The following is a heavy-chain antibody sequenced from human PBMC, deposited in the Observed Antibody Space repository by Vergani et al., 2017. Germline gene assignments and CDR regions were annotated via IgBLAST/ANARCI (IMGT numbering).Heavy chain of an antibody. D-gene: IGHD2-21*01. J-gene: IGHJ6*02. Sequence: EVQLLESGGGLVQPGGSLRLSCAASGFTFSSYAMSWVRQAPGKGLEWVSAISGSGGSTYYADSVKGGFTISRDNSKNTLYLQMNSLRAEDTAVYYWAKMGNVVVEGMDVWGQGTTVTVSS. CDR1: GFTFSSYA. CDR3: AKMGNVVVEGMDV. V-gene: IGHV3-23*01. CDR2: ISGSGGST.